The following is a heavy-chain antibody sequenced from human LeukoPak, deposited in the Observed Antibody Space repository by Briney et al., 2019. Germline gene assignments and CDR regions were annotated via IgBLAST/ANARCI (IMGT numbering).Heavy chain of an antibody. Sequence: PGGSLRLSCAASGFTFSSYAMSWVRQAPGEGLEWVSAISGSGGSTYYADSVKGRFTISRDNSKNTLCLQMNSLRAEDTAVYYCALPNKNYYDSSGYSAYFDYWGQGTLVTVSS. V-gene: IGHV3-23*01. J-gene: IGHJ4*02. CDR1: GFTFSSYA. CDR2: ISGSGGST. CDR3: ALPNKNYYDSSGYSAYFDY. D-gene: IGHD3-22*01.